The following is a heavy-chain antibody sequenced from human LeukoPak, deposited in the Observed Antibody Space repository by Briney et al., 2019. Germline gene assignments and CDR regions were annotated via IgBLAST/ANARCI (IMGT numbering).Heavy chain of an antibody. V-gene: IGHV3-21*01. CDR2: ISSSSSYI. Sequence: GRSLRLSCAASGFTFSSYSMNWVRQAPGKGLEWVSSISSSSSYIYYADSVKGRFTISRDNAKNSLYLQMNSLRAEDTAVYYCARALRLGVVIIDAFDIWGQGTMVTVSS. CDR3: ARALRLGVVIIDAFDI. J-gene: IGHJ3*02. CDR1: GFTFSSYS. D-gene: IGHD3-3*01.